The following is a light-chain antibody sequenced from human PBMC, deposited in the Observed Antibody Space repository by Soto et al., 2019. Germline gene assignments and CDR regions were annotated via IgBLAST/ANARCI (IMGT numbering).Light chain of an antibody. Sequence: EIVLTPSPGTLSLTRGERATLSCRASQSVGTYLAWYQRKPGQAPRLLIDDASNGATDIPDRFSGSGSGTDFTLTISRLEPEDSAVYSCQQRRNWPPITFVRGTRLEIK. CDR2: DAS. CDR1: QSVGTY. V-gene: IGKV3-11*01. J-gene: IGKJ5*01. CDR3: QQRRNWPPIT.